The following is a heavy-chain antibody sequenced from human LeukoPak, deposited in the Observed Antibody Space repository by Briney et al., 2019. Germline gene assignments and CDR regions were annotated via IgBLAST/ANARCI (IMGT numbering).Heavy chain of an antibody. CDR1: GFTFSSYW. J-gene: IGHJ4*02. D-gene: IGHD3-10*01. Sequence: PGGSLRLSCGASGFTFSSYWMSWVRQAPGKGLEWVANIKQDGSEKYYVDSVKGRFTISRDNAKNSLYLQMNSLRAEDTAVYYCARTVLLWFGETYYFDYWGQGTLVTVSS. CDR3: ARTVLLWFGETYYFDY. CDR2: IKQDGSEK. V-gene: IGHV3-7*01.